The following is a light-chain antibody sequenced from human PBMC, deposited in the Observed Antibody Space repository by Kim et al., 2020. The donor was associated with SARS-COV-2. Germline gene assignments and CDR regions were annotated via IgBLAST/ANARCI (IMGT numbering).Light chain of an antibody. J-gene: IGLJ2*01. Sequence: QAGLTQPPSVSKDLRQTATLTCTGNSNNVANQGAAWLQQHQGHPPKLLFYRNDNRPSGISERFSASRSGNTASLTITGLQPEYEADYYCSAWDISLGAWVFGGGTQLTVL. CDR3: SAWDISLGAWV. CDR1: SNNVANQG. CDR2: RND. V-gene: IGLV10-54*04.